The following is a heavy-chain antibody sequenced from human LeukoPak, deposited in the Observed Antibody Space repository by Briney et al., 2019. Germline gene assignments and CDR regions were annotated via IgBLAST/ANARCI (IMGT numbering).Heavy chain of an antibody. D-gene: IGHD6-13*01. J-gene: IGHJ3*02. CDR3: ARSIAAAGPNRAFDI. V-gene: IGHV1-18*04. Sequence: ASVKVSCKASGYTFTSYGISWVRQAPGQGLEWMGWISAYNGNTNYAQKLQGRVTMTTDTSTSTAYMEQRSLRSDDTAVYYCARSIAAAGPNRAFDIWGQGTMVTVSS. CDR2: ISAYNGNT. CDR1: GYTFTSYG.